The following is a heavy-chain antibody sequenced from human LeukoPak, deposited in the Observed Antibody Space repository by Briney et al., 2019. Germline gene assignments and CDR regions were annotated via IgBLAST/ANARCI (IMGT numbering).Heavy chain of an antibody. J-gene: IGHJ4*02. CDR3: ARARPSSRLSNEEFDY. Sequence: ASVKVSCKASGYTFTGYYMHWVRQAPGQGLEWMGWINPNSGGTNYAQKFQGRVTMTRDTSISTAYMELSRVRSDDTAVYYCARARPSSRLSNEEFDYWGQGTLVTVSS. D-gene: IGHD6-13*01. V-gene: IGHV1-2*02. CDR2: INPNSGGT. CDR1: GYTFTGYY.